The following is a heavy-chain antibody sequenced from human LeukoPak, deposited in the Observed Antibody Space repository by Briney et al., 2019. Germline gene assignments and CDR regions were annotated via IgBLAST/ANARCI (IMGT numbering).Heavy chain of an antibody. CDR2: ISGSGGST. J-gene: IGHJ4*02. D-gene: IGHD5-12*01. V-gene: IGHV3-23*01. CDR3: ARDPDVDIVATHFDY. CDR1: GFTFSSYA. Sequence: GGSLRLSCAASGFTFSSYAMSWVRQAPGKGLEWVSAISGSGGSTYYADSVKGRFTISRDNSKNALYLQMNSLRAEDTAVYYCARDPDVDIVATHFDYWGQGTLVTVSS.